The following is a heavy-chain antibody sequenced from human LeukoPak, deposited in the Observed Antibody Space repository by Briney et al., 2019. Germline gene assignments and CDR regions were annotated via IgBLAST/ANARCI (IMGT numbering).Heavy chain of an antibody. CDR1: VFTFTSSA. J-gene: IGHJ4*02. CDR2: IVVGSGNT. D-gene: IGHD6-6*01. Sequence: SVKVSCKASVFTFTSSAVQWVRQARGQRLEWIGWIVVGSGNTNYAQKFQERVTITRDMSTSTAYMELSSLRSDDTAVYYCAGEYSSSGLDYWGQGTLVTVSS. CDR3: AGEYSSSGLDY. V-gene: IGHV1-58*01.